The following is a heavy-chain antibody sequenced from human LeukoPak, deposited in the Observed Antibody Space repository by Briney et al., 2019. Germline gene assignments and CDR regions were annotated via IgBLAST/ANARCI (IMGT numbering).Heavy chain of an antibody. CDR1: GDSVTSESFY. Sequence: PSETLSLTCNVSGDSVTSESFYWAWIRQPPGKGPEWIGTIYRSGSAYYNPSLKSRVTISVDTSKNQFSLKLSSVTAADTAVYYCARGGGLDYYYYYMDVWGKGTTVTISS. CDR3: ARGGGLDYYYYYMDV. D-gene: IGHD6-6*01. J-gene: IGHJ6*03. CDR2: IYRSGSA. V-gene: IGHV4-39*07.